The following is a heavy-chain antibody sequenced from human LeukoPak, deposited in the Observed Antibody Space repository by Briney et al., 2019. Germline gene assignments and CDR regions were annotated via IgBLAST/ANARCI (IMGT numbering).Heavy chain of an antibody. CDR1: GGSISTYY. CDR3: ARDQAGLAFDI. V-gene: IGHV4-4*07. CDR2: IYTTGGT. D-gene: IGHD1-14*01. Sequence: SETLSLSCPVSGGSISTYYWSWIRQPAGKGLEWIGRIYTTGGTNYNPSLKSRVTMSVDTSKNQFSLKLSSVTAADTAVYYCARDQAGLAFDIWGQGTMVTVSS. J-gene: IGHJ3*02.